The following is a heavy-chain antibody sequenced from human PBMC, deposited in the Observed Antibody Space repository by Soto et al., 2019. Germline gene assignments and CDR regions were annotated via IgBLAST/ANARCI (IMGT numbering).Heavy chain of an antibody. Sequence: ETLSLTCTVSSASISGFYWSWIRKSAGKGLEWIGRIYATGTTDYNPSLKSRVMMSVDTSKKQFSLKLRSVTAADTAVYYCVRDGTKTLRDWFDPWGQGISVTVSS. J-gene: IGHJ5*02. CDR3: VRDGTKTLRDWFDP. D-gene: IGHD1-1*01. CDR1: SASISGFY. CDR2: IYATGTT. V-gene: IGHV4-4*07.